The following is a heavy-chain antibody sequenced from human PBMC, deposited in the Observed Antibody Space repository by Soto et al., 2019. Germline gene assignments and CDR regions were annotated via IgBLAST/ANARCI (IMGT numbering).Heavy chain of an antibody. Sequence: QVQLQESGPGLVKPSQTLSLTCTVSGGSISSGDYYWSWIRQHPGKGLEWIGYIYYSGHTYYNPSLTGRVSISVDTSKNQFSLKLSSVTAADTAVYYCARRSSSNGSWFDYWGQGTLVTVSS. CDR2: IYYSGHT. CDR3: ARRSSSNGSWFDY. CDR1: GGSISSGDYY. D-gene: IGHD6-13*01. V-gene: IGHV4-31*03. J-gene: IGHJ4*02.